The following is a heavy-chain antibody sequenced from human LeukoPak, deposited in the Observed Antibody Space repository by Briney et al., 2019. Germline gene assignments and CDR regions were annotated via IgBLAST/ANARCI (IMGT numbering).Heavy chain of an antibody. V-gene: IGHV4-30-2*01. CDR2: IYHSGST. Sequence: SSETLSLTCAVSGGSISSGGYSWSWIRQPPGKGLEWIGYIYHSGSTYYNPSLKSRVTISVDRSKNQFSLKLSSVTAADTAVYYCARLDHCGGDCYLFDYWGQGTLVTVS. CDR1: GGSISSGGYS. D-gene: IGHD2-21*02. J-gene: IGHJ4*02. CDR3: ARLDHCGGDCYLFDY.